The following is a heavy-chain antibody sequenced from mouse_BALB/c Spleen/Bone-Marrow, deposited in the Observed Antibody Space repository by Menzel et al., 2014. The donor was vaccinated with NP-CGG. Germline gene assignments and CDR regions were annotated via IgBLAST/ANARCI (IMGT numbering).Heavy chain of an antibody. CDR3: AGWGFSYWYFDV. V-gene: IGHV1S81*02. J-gene: IGHJ1*01. CDR2: INPSNGRT. Sequence: ESGAELVKPGASVKLSCKASGYTFTSYWMHWVKQRPGQGLEWIGEINPSNGRTDYNEKFKSKATLTVDKSSSTAYIQLSSLTSEDSAVYYCAGWGFSYWYFDVWGAGTTVTVSS. CDR1: GYTFTSYW.